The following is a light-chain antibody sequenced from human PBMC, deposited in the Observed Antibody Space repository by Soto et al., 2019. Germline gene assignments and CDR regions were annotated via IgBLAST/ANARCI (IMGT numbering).Light chain of an antibody. CDR3: QTWGSGIVV. J-gene: IGLJ3*02. Sequence: QLVLTQSPSASASLGASVRFTCTLSSGHSNYDIAWHQHHPEKGPRYLMKVNRDGTYSKGDGIPDRFSGSSSGAERYLTISSLQSEDEADYFCQTWGSGIVVFGGGTKLTVL. CDR1: SGHSNYD. V-gene: IGLV4-69*01. CDR2: VNRDGTY.